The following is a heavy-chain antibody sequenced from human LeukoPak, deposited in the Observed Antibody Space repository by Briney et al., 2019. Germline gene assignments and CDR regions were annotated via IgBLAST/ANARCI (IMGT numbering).Heavy chain of an antibody. CDR1: GFAFSSYT. Sequence: AGGSLRLSCAASGFAFSSYTMNWVRQAPGKGLEWVSSITSTSGDIYYADSVKGRFTISRDNAKNSLFLQMNSLRTEDTAVYYCARLGYYYETTSTLGDIWGQGTTVTVSS. CDR2: ITSTSGDI. J-gene: IGHJ3*02. CDR3: ARLGYYYETTSTLGDI. V-gene: IGHV3-21*04. D-gene: IGHD3-22*01.